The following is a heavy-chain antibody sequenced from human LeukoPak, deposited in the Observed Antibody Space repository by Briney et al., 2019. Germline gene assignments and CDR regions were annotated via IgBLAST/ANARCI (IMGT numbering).Heavy chain of an antibody. CDR2: IYYSGST. D-gene: IGHD4-23*01. Sequence: SETLSLTCTVSGGSISSYYWSWIRQPPGKGLEWIGYIYYSGSTNYNPSLKSRVTISVDTSKNQFSLKLSSVTAADTAVYYCARETPELGWIDYWGQGTLVTVSS. V-gene: IGHV4-59*01. CDR3: ARETPELGWIDY. J-gene: IGHJ4*02. CDR1: GGSISSYY.